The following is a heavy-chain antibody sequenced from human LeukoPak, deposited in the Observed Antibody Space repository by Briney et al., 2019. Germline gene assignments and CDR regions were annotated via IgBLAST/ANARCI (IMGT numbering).Heavy chain of an antibody. CDR1: GFTFNTYW. CDR3: TRGLRYCSSTSCSDP. J-gene: IGHJ5*02. Sequence: GGSLRLSCAASGFTFNTYWMHWVHQAPGKGLVWVSAIDSDGTSIIYADSVKGRFTISRDNAKNTLYLQMNSLRAEDTAVYYCTRGLRYCSSTSCSDPWGQGTLVTVSS. CDR2: IDSDGTSI. V-gene: IGHV3-74*01. D-gene: IGHD2-2*01.